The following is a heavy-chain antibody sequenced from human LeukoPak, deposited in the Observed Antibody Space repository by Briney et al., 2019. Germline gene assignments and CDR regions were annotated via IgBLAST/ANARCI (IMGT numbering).Heavy chain of an antibody. J-gene: IGHJ6*02. V-gene: IGHV4-59*01. CDR2: IYYSGST. Sequence: PSETLSLTCTVSGGSISSYYWSWIRQPPGKGLEWIGYIYYSGSTNYNPSLKSRVTISVDTSKNQFSLKLSSVTAADTAVYYCARVGGSNYYYYGMDVWAKGPRSPSP. D-gene: IGHD3-10*01. CDR1: GGSISSYY. CDR3: ARVGGSNYYYYGMDV.